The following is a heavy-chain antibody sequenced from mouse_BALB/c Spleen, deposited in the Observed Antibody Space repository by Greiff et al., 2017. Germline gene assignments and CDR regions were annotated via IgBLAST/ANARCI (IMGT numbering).Heavy chain of an antibody. CDR2: IDPANGNT. J-gene: IGHJ1*01. CDR3: ARPLTGTRGWYFDV. CDR1: GFNIKDTY. Sequence: EVQLQQSGAELVKPGASVKLSCTASGFNIKDTYMHWVKQRPEQGLEWIGRIDPANGNTKYDPKFQGKATITADTSSNTAYLQLSSLTSEDTAVYYCARPLTGTRGWYFDVWGAGTTVTVSS. V-gene: IGHV14-3*02. D-gene: IGHD4-1*01.